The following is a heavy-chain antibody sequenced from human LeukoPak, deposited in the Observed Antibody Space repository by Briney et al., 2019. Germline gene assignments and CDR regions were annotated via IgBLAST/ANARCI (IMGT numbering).Heavy chain of an antibody. Sequence: GGSLRLSCAASGFTVSSNYMSWVRQAPGKGLEWVSVIYSGGSTYYADSVKGRFTISRDNSKNALYLQMNSLRAEDTAVYYCARDTRTGYSYGRHAFDIWGQGTMVTVSS. J-gene: IGHJ3*02. CDR1: GFTVSSNY. V-gene: IGHV3-53*01. D-gene: IGHD5-18*01. CDR2: IYSGGST. CDR3: ARDTRTGYSYGRHAFDI.